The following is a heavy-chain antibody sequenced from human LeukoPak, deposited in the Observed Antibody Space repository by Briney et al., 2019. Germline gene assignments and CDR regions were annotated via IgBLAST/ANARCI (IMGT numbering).Heavy chain of an antibody. CDR3: ARVSSTPYYYDSSGVDY. V-gene: IGHV1-2*02. J-gene: IGHJ4*02. D-gene: IGHD3-22*01. CDR1: GYTFTSYY. Sequence: GASVKVSCKASGYTFTSYYMHWVRQAPGQGLEWMGWINPNSGGTNYAQKFQGRVTMTRDTSISTAYMELSRLRSDDTAVYYCARVSSTPYYYDSSGVDYWGQGTLVTVSS. CDR2: INPNSGGT.